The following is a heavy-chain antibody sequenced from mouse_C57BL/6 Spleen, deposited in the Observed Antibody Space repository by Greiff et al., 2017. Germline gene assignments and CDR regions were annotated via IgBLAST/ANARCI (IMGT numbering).Heavy chain of an antibody. CDR3: ARRYYDYDWFAY. CDR1: GYTFTDYN. D-gene: IGHD2-4*01. J-gene: IGHJ3*01. CDR2: INPNNGGT. V-gene: IGHV1-18*01. Sequence: QQSGPELVKPGASVKIPCKASGYTFTDYNMDWVKQSHGKSLEWIGDINPNNGGTIYNQKFKGKATLTVDKSSSTAYMELRSLTSEDTAVYYCARRYYDYDWFAYWGQGTLVTVSA.